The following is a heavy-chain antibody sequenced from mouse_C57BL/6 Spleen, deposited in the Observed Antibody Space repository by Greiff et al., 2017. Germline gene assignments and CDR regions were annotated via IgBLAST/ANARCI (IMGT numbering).Heavy chain of an antibody. CDR2: IDPENGDT. D-gene: IGHD2-1*01. Sequence: VHVKQSGAELVRPGASVKLSCTASGFNIKDDYMHWVKQRPEQGLAWIGWIDPENGDTEYASKFQGKATITADTSSNTAYLQLSSLTSEDTAVYYCTPYGNYVDWFAYWGQGTLVTVSA. CDR3: TPYGNYVDWFAY. CDR1: GFNIKDDY. J-gene: IGHJ3*01. V-gene: IGHV14-4*01.